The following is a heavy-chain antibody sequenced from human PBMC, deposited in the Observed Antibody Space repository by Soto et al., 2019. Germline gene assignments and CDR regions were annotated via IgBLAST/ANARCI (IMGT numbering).Heavy chain of an antibody. D-gene: IGHD3-3*01. CDR2: IYHSGST. J-gene: IGHJ6*02. CDR3: ARDRVVIPLDYYGMDV. Sequence: QVQLQESGPGLVKPSGTLSLTGAASGVSISSSNWWSWVRQPPGKGLEWIGEIYHSGSTNYNPSLKSRVTISVDKHKNRFSLKLSSVTAADTAVYYCARDRVVIPLDYYGMDVWGQGTTVTVSS. CDR1: GVSISSSNW. V-gene: IGHV4-4*02.